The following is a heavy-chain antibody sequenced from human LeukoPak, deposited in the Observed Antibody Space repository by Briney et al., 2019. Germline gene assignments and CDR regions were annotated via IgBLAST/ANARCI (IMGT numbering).Heavy chain of an antibody. CDR3: ARTRYSYGYDAFDI. CDR2: ISSCSSYI. CDR1: GFTFSSYS. D-gene: IGHD5-18*01. Sequence: GGSLRLSCAASGFTFSSYSMNWVRQAPGKGLEWVSSISSCSSYIYYADSVKGRFTISRDNAKNSLYLQMNSLRAEDTAVYYCARTRYSYGYDAFDIWGQGTMVTVSS. J-gene: IGHJ3*02. V-gene: IGHV3-21*01.